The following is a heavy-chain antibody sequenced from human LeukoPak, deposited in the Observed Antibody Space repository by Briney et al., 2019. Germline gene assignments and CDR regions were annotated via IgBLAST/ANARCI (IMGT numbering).Heavy chain of an antibody. J-gene: IGHJ5*02. CDR1: GYSFTSYW. D-gene: IGHD5-12*01. V-gene: IGHV5-51*01. CDR3: ARTHSGYDPYNWFDP. Sequence: GESLKISCKGSGYSFTSYWIGWARQMPGKGLEWMGIIYPGDSDTRYSPSFQGQVTISADKSISTAYLQWSSLKASDTAMYYCARTHSGYDPYNWFDPWGQGTLVTVSS. CDR2: IYPGDSDT.